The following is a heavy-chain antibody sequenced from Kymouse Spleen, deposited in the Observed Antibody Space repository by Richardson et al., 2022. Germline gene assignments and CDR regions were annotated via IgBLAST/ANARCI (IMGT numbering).Heavy chain of an antibody. CDR1: GFTFSSYA. J-gene: IGHJ6*02. CDR3: AKDRITGTRGYYYGMDV. V-gene: IGHV3-23*04. CDR2: ISGSGGST. D-gene: IGHD1-7*01. Sequence: EVQLVESGGGLVQPGGSLRLSCAASGFTFSSYAMSWVRQAPGKGLEWVSAISGSGGSTYYADSVKGRFTISRDNSKNTLYLQMNSLRAEDTAVYYCAKDRITGTRGYYYGMDVWGQGTTVTVSS.